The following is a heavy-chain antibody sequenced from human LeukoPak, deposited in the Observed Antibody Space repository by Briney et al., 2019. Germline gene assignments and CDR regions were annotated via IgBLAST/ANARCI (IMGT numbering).Heavy chain of an antibody. J-gene: IGHJ4*02. Sequence: PSETLSLTCTVSGGSISSYYLSWIRQPPGKGLEWIGYIYYSGSTNYNPSLKSRVTVSVDTSKNQFSLKLSSVTAADTAVYYCVRSILTGEDNWGQGTLVTVSS. CDR2: IYYSGST. V-gene: IGHV4-59*01. CDR3: VRSILTGEDN. CDR1: GGSISSYY. D-gene: IGHD3-16*01.